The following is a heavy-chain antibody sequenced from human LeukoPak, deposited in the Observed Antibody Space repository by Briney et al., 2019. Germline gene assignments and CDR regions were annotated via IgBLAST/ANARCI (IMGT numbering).Heavy chain of an antibody. D-gene: IGHD4/OR15-4a*01. CDR1: GYIFNNYL. CDR2: IYPGDSDT. V-gene: IGHV5-51*01. CDR3: ARHERARSYSDY. J-gene: IGHJ4*02. Sequence: GESLKISCKGSGYIFNNYLIVWVRQMPGRGLEWMGIIYPGDSDTRYSPSFQGQVTISADKSISTAYLQWSSLKASDTAMYYCARHERARSYSDYWGQGTLVTVSS.